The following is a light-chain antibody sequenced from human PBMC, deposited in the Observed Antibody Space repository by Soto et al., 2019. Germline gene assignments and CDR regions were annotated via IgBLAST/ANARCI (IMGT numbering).Light chain of an antibody. CDR1: SGDVGGYNY. CDR3: SSYAGSNNLRV. Sequence: QSVLTQPPSASGSPGQSVTISCTGTSGDVGGYNYVSWYQQHPGKAPKLMIYEVTKRPSGVPGRFSGSKSGNTASLTVSGLQAEDEADYYCSSYAGSNNLRVFGTGTKVTVL. V-gene: IGLV2-8*01. J-gene: IGLJ1*01. CDR2: EVT.